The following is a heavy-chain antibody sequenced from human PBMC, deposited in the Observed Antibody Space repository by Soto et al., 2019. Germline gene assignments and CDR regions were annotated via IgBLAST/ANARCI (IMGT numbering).Heavy chain of an antibody. J-gene: IGHJ6*02. CDR3: ARPNQFFGNYYFYDGMNV. CDR2: ISNDGTNK. Sequence: SGGSLRLSCAASGLSFSAYVMHWVRQAPGKGLEWVAVISNDGTNKYYADSVKGRFTISRDNPKNTLYLQMNGLRAEDTAVYYCARPNQFFGNYYFYDGMNVWGQGTTVTVSS. CDR1: GLSFSAYV. V-gene: IGHV3-30-3*01. D-gene: IGHD3-16*01.